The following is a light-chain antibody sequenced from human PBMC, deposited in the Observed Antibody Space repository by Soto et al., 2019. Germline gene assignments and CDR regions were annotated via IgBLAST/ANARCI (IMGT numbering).Light chain of an antibody. Sequence: EIVVTQSPATLSVSPGERATLSCRASQSVSSNLAWYQQRFGQAPRILIYGVSTRATGIPARFSGSGSGTEFTLTISSLQSEDFAVYYCQQYNNWPWTFGQGTKVEIK. J-gene: IGKJ1*01. CDR3: QQYNNWPWT. CDR2: GVS. V-gene: IGKV3-15*01. CDR1: QSVSSN.